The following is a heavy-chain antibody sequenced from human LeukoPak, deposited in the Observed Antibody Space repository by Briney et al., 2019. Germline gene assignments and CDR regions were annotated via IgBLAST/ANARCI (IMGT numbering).Heavy chain of an antibody. J-gene: IGHJ6*03. CDR1: GYTFTGYY. CDR2: INPNSGGT. V-gene: IGHV1-2*02. D-gene: IGHD3-3*01. Sequence: EASVKVSCKASGYTFTGYYMHWVRQAPGQGLEWMGWINPNSGGTNYAQKLQGRVTMTTDTSTSTAYMELRSLRSDDTAVYYCARRGNFWSGSHYYYYYMDVWGKGTTVTVSS. CDR3: ARRGNFWSGSHYYYYYMDV.